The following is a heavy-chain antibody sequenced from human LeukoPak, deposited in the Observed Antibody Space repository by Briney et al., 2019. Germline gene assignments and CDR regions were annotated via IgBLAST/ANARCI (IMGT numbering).Heavy chain of an antibody. CDR2: INPDSGGT. V-gene: IGHV1-2*02. CDR1: GYTFIGYY. Sequence: GASVKVSCKASGYTFIGYYMHWVRLAPGQGLEWMGWINPDSGGTKYAQKFQGRVTMTRDTSISTAYMELSRLRSDDTAVYYCATEVTDWGQGTLATVSS. J-gene: IGHJ4*02. CDR3: ATEVTD. D-gene: IGHD5-18*01.